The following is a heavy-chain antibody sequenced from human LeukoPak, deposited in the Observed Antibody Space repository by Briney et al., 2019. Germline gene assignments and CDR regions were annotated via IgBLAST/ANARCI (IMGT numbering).Heavy chain of an antibody. V-gene: IGHV3-48*01. D-gene: IGHD2-15*01. CDR3: ARTYGSGSLDY. CDR1: GFTFNNHN. CDR2: ISGRGEAI. Sequence: GGTLRLSCAASGFTFNNHNMDWVRQAPGKGLEWISYISGRGEAIFYADSVQGRFTISRDNAKNSIYLQMNGLTAEDTAVYYCARTYGSGSLDYGGQGTLVTVSS. J-gene: IGHJ4*02.